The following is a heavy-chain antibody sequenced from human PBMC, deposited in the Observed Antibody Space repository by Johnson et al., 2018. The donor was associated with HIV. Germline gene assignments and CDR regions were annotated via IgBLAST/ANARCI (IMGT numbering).Heavy chain of an antibody. Sequence: VQLVESGGGVVQPGRSLRLSCAASGFTFSTYDMHWVRQATGKGLEWVSGIGTVGDTYYPGSVKGRFTISRENAKNSLYLQMNSLRAGDTAVSYCARGRDSASHAFDIWGQGTMVTVSS. D-gene: IGHD2-15*01. CDR2: IGTVGDT. CDR3: ARGRDSASHAFDI. CDR1: GFTFSTYD. J-gene: IGHJ3*02. V-gene: IGHV3-13*01.